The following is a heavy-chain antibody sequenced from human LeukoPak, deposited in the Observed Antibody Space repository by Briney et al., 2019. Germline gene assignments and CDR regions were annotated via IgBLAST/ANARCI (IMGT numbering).Heavy chain of an antibody. CDR3: ARGREWELLPSFFDY. V-gene: IGHV1-69*13. J-gene: IGHJ4*02. Sequence: WASVKVSCKASGGTLSSYAISWVRQAPGQGLEWMGGIIPIFGTANYAQKFQGRVTITADESTSTAYMELSSLRSEDTAVYYCARGREWELLPSFFDYWGQGTLVTVSS. CDR2: IIPIFGTA. D-gene: IGHD1-26*01. CDR1: GGTLSSYA.